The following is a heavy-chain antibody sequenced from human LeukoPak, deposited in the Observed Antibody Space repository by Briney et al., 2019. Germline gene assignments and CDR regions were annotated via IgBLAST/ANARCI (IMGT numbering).Heavy chain of an antibody. CDR3: AREYCTNGVCQTIDY. V-gene: IGHV4-38-2*02. J-gene: IGHJ4*02. D-gene: IGHD2-8*01. CDR1: GYSISSGYY. Sequence: SETLSLTCTVSGYSISSGYYWGWIRQPPGKGLGWIGSIYHSGSTYYNPSLKSRVTISVDTSKNQFSLKLSSVTAADTAVYYCAREYCTNGVCQTIDYWGQGTLVTVSS. CDR2: IYHSGST.